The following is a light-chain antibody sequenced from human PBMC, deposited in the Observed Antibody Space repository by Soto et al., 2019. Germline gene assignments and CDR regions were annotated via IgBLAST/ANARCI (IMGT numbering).Light chain of an antibody. CDR2: EVS. Sequence: QSALTQPASVSGSPGQSITISCTGTSGDIGSYNRVSWYQQHPGKAPKLIIYEVSNRPSGVSNRFSGSKSGNTASLTISGLQADDEADYYCSSYTSSSTHVVFGGGTKLTVL. CDR1: SGDIGSYNR. J-gene: IGLJ2*01. CDR3: SSYTSSSTHVV. V-gene: IGLV2-14*01.